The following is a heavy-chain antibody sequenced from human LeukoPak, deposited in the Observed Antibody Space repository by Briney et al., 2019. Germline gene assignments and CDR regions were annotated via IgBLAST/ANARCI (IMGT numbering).Heavy chain of an antibody. CDR2: ISSSGSTI. CDR3: ARERAIASRRPYCFDY. CDR1: GFTFSNYA. V-gene: IGHV3-11*01. D-gene: IGHD6-6*01. J-gene: IGHJ4*02. Sequence: PGGSLRLSCAASGFTFSNYAMTWVRQAPGKGLEWISYISSSGSTIYYADSVKGRFTISRDNARNSLYLQMNSLRAEDTAVYYCARERAIASRRPYCFDYWGQGTLVTVSS.